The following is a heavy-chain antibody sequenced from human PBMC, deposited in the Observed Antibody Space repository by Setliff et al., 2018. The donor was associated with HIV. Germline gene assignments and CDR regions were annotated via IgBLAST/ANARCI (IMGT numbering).Heavy chain of an antibody. CDR3: ARESDAFDI. Sequence: GGSLRLSCAASGFTFRSFCLSWVRQVPGKGLEWVANINENGNEKYYVDSVKGRFTISRDNAKNSLYLQMNSLRAEDTAVYYCARESDAFDIWGQGTMVTVSS. V-gene: IGHV3-7*01. J-gene: IGHJ3*02. CDR2: INENGNEK. CDR1: GFTFRSFC.